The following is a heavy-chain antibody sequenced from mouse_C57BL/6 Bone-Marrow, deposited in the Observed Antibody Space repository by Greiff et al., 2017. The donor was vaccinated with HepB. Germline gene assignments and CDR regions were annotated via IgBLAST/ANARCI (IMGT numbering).Heavy chain of an antibody. CDR1: GFTFSSYA. J-gene: IGHJ1*03. D-gene: IGHD1-1*01. V-gene: IGHV5-4*03. Sequence: EVKLMESGGGLVKPGGSLKLSCAASGFTFSSYAMSWVRQTPEKRLEWVATISDGGSYTYYPDNVKGRFTISRDNAKNNLYLQMSHLKSEDTAMYYCARALYYGSWYFDVWGTGTTVTVSS. CDR3: ARALYYGSWYFDV. CDR2: ISDGGSYT.